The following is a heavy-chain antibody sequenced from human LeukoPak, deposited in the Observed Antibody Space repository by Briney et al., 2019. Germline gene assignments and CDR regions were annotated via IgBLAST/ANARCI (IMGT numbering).Heavy chain of an antibody. Sequence: GGSLRLSCAASGFTFSSYAMSWVRQAPGKGLEWVSGISDSGDRAHYADSVKGRFTISRDNSKNTPYLQMNSLRAEDTAVYFCAKQTTGYSGSGVDYWGQGTLVTVSS. CDR2: ISDSGDRA. J-gene: IGHJ4*02. D-gene: IGHD3-10*01. CDR3: AKQTTGYSGSGVDY. V-gene: IGHV3-23*01. CDR1: GFTFSSYA.